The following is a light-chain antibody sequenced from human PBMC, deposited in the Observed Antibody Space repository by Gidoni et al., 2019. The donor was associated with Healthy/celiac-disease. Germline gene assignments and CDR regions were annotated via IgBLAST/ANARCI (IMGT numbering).Light chain of an antibody. Sequence: DIQMTQSPSTLSASVADRVTITCLATQRLSSWLAWYQQKPGKAPKRLIYKASSLESGVPARFSGSGSGTEFTLTISRVQADDVATYYCQQYNSSPGFGQGTKLEIK. CDR1: QRLSSW. V-gene: IGKV1-5*03. CDR2: KAS. CDR3: QQYNSSPG. J-gene: IGKJ1*01.